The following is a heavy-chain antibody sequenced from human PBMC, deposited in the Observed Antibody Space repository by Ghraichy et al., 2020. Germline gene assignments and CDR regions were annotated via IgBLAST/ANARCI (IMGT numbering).Heavy chain of an antibody. V-gene: IGHV1-2*02. CDR2: INPNSGGT. J-gene: IGHJ3*02. CDR3: ARYSVRDDAFDI. CDR1: GYTFTGYY. D-gene: IGHD5-18*01. Sequence: SVKVSCKASGYTFTGYYMHWVRQAPGQGLEWMGWINPNSGGTNYAQKFQGRVTMTRDTSISTAYMELSRLRSDDTAVYYCARYSVRDDAFDIWGQGTMVTVSS.